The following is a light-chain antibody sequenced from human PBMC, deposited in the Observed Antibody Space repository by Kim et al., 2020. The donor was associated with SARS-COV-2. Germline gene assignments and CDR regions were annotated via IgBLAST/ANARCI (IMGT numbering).Light chain of an antibody. V-gene: IGKV1-5*03. Sequence: SASVGDRVTITCRASHSMTTWLAWFQQKPEKAPTLLIYKASNVQSGVPSRFSGTGSGTEFTLTISSLQPDDFATYYCQQYDLYPYTFGQGTKLE. CDR2: KAS. CDR3: QQYDLYPYT. J-gene: IGKJ2*01. CDR1: HSMTTW.